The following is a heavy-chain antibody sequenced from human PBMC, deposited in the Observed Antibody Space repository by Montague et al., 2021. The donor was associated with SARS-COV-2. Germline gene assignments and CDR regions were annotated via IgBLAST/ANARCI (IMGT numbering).Heavy chain of an antibody. CDR1: GFTFSSYS. V-gene: IGHV3-21*01. J-gene: IGHJ5*02. CDR3: ARDRFQYNWFDP. Sequence: SLRLSCAASGFTFSSYSMNWVRQAPGKGLEWVLSISSSSSYIYYADSVKGRFTISRDNAKNSLYLQMNSLRAEDTAVYYCARDRFQYNWFDPWGQGTLVTVSS. CDR2: ISSSSSYI. D-gene: IGHD3-16*01.